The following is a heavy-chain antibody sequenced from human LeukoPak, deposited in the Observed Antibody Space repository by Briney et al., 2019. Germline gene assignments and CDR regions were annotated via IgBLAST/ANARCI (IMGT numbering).Heavy chain of an antibody. CDR2: INARGDT. CDR3: ARGQVPAARGYNWFDP. J-gene: IGHJ5*02. Sequence: PSETLSLTCTVSGGSTSSYYWSWIRQPPGKGLEWIGEINARGDTNFNPSLKSRVTISVDSSKNQFSLTLRSMIAADTAVYYCARGQVPAARGYNWFDPWGQGTLVTVSS. CDR1: GGSTSSYY. V-gene: IGHV4-34*01. D-gene: IGHD2-2*01.